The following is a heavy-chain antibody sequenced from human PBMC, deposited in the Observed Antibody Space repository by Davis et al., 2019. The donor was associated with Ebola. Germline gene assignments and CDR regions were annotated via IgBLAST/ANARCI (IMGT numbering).Heavy chain of an antibody. Sequence: ASVKVSCKVSGYTLTELSMHWVRQAPGKGLEWMGGFDPEDGETIYAQKFQGRVTMTEDTSTDTAYMELSSLRSEDTAVYYCATDVVLKAVAAPYYYYYGMDVWGQGTTVTVSS. J-gene: IGHJ6*02. CDR1: GYTLTELS. D-gene: IGHD6-19*01. V-gene: IGHV1-24*01. CDR3: ATDVVLKAVAAPYYYYYGMDV. CDR2: FDPEDGET.